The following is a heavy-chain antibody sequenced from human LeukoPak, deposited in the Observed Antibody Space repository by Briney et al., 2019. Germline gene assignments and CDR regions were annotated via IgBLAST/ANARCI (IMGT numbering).Heavy chain of an antibody. Sequence: KTGGSLRLSCAASGFTFSSYSMNWVRQAPGKGLEWVSSISSSSSYIYYADSVKGRFTISRDNAKNSLYLQMNSLRAEDTAVYYCARAPEAVWGSYRPEEFDYWGQGTLVTVSS. CDR1: GFTFSSYS. V-gene: IGHV3-21*01. CDR2: ISSSSSYI. D-gene: IGHD3-16*02. CDR3: ARAPEAVWGSYRPEEFDY. J-gene: IGHJ4*02.